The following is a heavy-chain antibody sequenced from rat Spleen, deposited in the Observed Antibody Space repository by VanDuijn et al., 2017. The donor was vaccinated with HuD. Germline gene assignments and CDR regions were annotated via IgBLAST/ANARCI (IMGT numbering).Heavy chain of an antibody. D-gene: IGHD1-11*01. Sequence: EVQMVESGGGLVQPGRSLKLSCAASGFTFSDYNMAWVRQAPRKGLAWFAYISYDGDTTYYRDSVKGRFTISRDNAKSTLYLQMNSQRSEDTATYYCAKDKDGGYVMDAWGQGASVTVSS. CDR2: ISYDGDTT. J-gene: IGHJ4*01. CDR3: AKDKDGGYVMDA. CDR1: GFTFSDYN. V-gene: IGHV5-20*01.